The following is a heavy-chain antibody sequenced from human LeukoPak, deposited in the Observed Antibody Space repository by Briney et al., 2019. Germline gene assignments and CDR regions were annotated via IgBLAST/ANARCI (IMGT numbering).Heavy chain of an antibody. CDR2: INHSGST. V-gene: IGHV4-34*01. D-gene: IGHD3-22*01. J-gene: IGHJ5*02. Sequence: SETLSLTCAVYGGSFSGYYWSWIRQPPGKGLEWIGEINHSGSTNYNPSLKSRVTISVDTSKNQSSLKLSSVTAADTAVYYCARGPPPTRKRLYYYDSSGYRGNWFDPWGQGTLVTVSS. CDR3: ARGPPPTRKRLYYYDSSGYRGNWFDP. CDR1: GGSFSGYY.